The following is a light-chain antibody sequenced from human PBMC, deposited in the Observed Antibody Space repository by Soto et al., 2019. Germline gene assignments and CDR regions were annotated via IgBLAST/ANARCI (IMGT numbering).Light chain of an antibody. V-gene: IGLV2-14*01. J-gene: IGLJ1*01. CDR1: SIEVGAYNY. CDR2: DVS. CDR3: HSYTSSTTYV. Sequence: QSALTQPASVSGSPGQSITISCSGTSIEVGAYNYVSWYQQHPAKAPKLIVYDVSNRPSGVSNRFSGSKSGNTASLTISGLQAEDEADYYCHSYTSSTTYVFGTGTKVTVL.